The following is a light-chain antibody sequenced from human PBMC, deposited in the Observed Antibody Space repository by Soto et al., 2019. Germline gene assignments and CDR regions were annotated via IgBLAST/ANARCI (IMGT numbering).Light chain of an antibody. CDR2: EVT. Sequence: LTQPVPVDGSPGQSLTISCTGSSSDVGAYYFVSWYQHRPGKAPKLILYEVTTHPSGISSRLSGSKSGNKPYKPISGLKADDVSYYYCSALTITNITYVF. V-gene: IGLV2-14*01. J-gene: IGLJ1*01. CDR1: SSDVGAYYF. CDR3: SALTITNITYV.